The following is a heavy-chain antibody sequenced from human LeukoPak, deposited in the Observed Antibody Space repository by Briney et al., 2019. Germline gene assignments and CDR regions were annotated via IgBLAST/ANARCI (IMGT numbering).Heavy chain of an antibody. CDR2: ISAYNGKT. D-gene: IGHD1-26*01. CDR1: GYTFTSYG. V-gene: IGHV1-18*01. CDR3: ATAGIVGATPIDY. J-gene: IGHJ4*02. Sequence: GASVKVSCKDSGYTFTSYGISWVRQAPGEGLGWVGWISAYNGKTNYEQKPQGRDTMTTDTSTSTAYMELRSLRSDDTAVYYCATAGIVGATPIDYWGQGTLVTVSS.